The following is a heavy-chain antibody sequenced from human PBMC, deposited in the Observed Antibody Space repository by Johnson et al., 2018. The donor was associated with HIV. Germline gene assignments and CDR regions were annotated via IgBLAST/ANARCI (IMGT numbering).Heavy chain of an antibody. J-gene: IGHJ3*02. V-gene: IGHV3-66*02. D-gene: IGHD3-16*02. CDR3: ARDRVIRFGGVIGRGAFDI. CDR2: IYSGDTT. CDR1: GFTVNGNY. Sequence: EKLVESGGGLVQPGGSLRLSCAVSGFTVNGNYMSWVRQAPGKGLEWVSVIYSGDTTYYADSVKGRFTISRDNSKNTLYLQMNSLRAEDTAVYYCARDRVIRFGGVIGRGAFDIWGQGTMVTVSS.